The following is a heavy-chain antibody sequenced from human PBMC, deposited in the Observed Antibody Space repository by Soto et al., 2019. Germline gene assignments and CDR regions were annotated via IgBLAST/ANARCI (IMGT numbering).Heavy chain of an antibody. CDR1: GGSISSGGYS. D-gene: IGHD2-8*01. J-gene: IGHJ4*02. V-gene: IGHV4-30-2*01. CDR3: ARPLGYCTNGVCPYHY. Sequence: PSETLSLTCAVSGGSISSGGYSWSWIRQPPGKGLEWIGYIYHSGSTYYNPSLKSRVTISVDRSKNQFSLKLSSVTAADTAVYYCARPLGYCTNGVCPYHYWGQGTLVTVSS. CDR2: IYHSGST.